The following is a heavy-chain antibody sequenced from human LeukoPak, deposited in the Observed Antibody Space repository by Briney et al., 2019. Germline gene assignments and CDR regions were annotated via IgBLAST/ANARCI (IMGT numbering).Heavy chain of an antibody. Sequence: GGSLRLSCAASGFTFSSYWMTWVRQAPGKGLEWVANIKPDGSGKYYVDSVKGRFTISRDNAKNSLYLQMNSLRAEDTAVYYCARVILEWLLPYYYYYMDVWGKGTTVTVSS. CDR1: GFTFSSYW. CDR2: IKPDGSGK. V-gene: IGHV3-7*01. CDR3: ARVILEWLLPYYYYYMDV. J-gene: IGHJ6*03. D-gene: IGHD3-3*01.